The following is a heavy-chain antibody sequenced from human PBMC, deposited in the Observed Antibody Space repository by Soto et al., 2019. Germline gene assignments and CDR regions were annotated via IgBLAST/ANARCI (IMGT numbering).Heavy chain of an antibody. Sequence: SVKVSCKASGGTFSSYAISWVRQAPGQGLEWMGGIIPIFGTANYAQKFQGRVTITADESTSTAYMELSSLRSEDTAVYYCASSRDGYPLPIDYFDYWGQGTLVTVYS. CDR2: IIPIFGTA. CDR1: GGTFSSYA. CDR3: ASSRDGYPLPIDYFDY. J-gene: IGHJ4*02. V-gene: IGHV1-69*13. D-gene: IGHD2-2*03.